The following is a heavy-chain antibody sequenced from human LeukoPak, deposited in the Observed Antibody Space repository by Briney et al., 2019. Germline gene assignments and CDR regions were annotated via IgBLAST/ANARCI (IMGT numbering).Heavy chain of an antibody. CDR1: GGSISSSSYY. V-gene: IGHV4-39*07. CDR2: IYYSGST. J-gene: IGHJ4*02. Sequence: PSETLSLTCTVSGGSISSSSYYWGWIRQPPGKGLEWIGSIYYSGSTYYNPSLKSRVTISVDTSKNQFSLKLSSVTAADTAVYYCARDVRNYYDSSGYPDYWGQGTLVTVSS. CDR3: ARDVRNYYDSSGYPDY. D-gene: IGHD3-22*01.